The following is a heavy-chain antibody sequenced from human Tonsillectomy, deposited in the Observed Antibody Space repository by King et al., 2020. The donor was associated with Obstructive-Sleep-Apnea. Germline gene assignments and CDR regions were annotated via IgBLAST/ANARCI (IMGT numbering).Heavy chain of an antibody. V-gene: IGHV4-34*01. D-gene: IGHD3-10*01. Sequence: VQLQQWGAGLLKPSETLSLTCAVYGGSFSGYYWSWIRQPPGKGLEWIGEINHSGSTNYNPSLKSRVTISVDTSKNQFSLKLSSVTAADTAVYHCARGTTRGVIISPVDYWGQGTLVTVSS. CDR3: ARGTTRGVIISPVDY. CDR1: GGSFSGYY. J-gene: IGHJ4*02. CDR2: INHSGST.